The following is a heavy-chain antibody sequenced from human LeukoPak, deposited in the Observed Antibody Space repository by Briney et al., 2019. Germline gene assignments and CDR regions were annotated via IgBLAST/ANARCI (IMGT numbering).Heavy chain of an antibody. CDR2: IIPILGIA. J-gene: IGHJ3*02. D-gene: IGHD2-2*02. CDR1: GGTFSSYT. CDR3: ARGVTPATAIPGAFDI. V-gene: IGHV1-69*02. Sequence: ASVKVSCKASGGTFSSYTISWVRQAPGQGLGWMGMIIPILGIANYAQKFQGRVTITADKSTSTAYMELSSLRSEDTAVYYCARGVTPATAIPGAFDIWGPGTMVTVSS.